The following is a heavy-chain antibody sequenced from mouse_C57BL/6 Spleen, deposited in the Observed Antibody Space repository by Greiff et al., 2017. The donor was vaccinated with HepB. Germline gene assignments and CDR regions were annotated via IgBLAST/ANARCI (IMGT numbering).Heavy chain of an antibody. CDR3: ARSHYYYGSSYPAY. CDR2: IYPGDGDT. J-gene: IGHJ3*01. V-gene: IGHV1-82*01. Sequence: QVQLQQSGPELVKPGASVKISCKASGYAFSSSWMNWVKQRPGKGLEWIGRIYPGDGDTNYNGKFKGKATLTADKSSSTAYMQLSSLTSEDSAVYFCARSHYYYGSSYPAYWGQGTLVTVSA. CDR1: GYAFSSSW. D-gene: IGHD1-1*01.